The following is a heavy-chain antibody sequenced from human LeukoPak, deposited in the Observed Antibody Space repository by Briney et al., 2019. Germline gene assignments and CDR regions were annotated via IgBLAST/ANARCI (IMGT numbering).Heavy chain of an antibody. CDR1: GFTLSSYA. CDR2: ISGSGGST. Sequence: GGSLRLSCAASGFTLSSYAMSWVRQAPGKGLEWVSAISGSGGSTYYADSVKGRFTISRDNSKNTLYLQMNSLRAEDTAVYYCAKQPVLRFLEWLLYFDYWGQGTLVTVSS. CDR3: AKQPVLRFLEWLLYFDY. V-gene: IGHV3-23*01. D-gene: IGHD3-3*01. J-gene: IGHJ4*02.